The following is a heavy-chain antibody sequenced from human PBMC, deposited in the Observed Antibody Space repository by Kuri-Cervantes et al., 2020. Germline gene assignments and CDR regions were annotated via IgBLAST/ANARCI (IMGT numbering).Heavy chain of an antibody. Sequence: ASVKVSCKASGYTFTSYDINWVRQAPGQGLEWMGWINPNSGGTNYAQKFQGRVTMTRDTSISTAYMELSRLRSDDTAVYYCARDWASSGSYYYYYYGMDVWGQGTTVTVSS. D-gene: IGHD1-26*01. J-gene: IGHJ6*02. CDR3: ARDWASSGSYYYYYYGMDV. CDR2: INPNSGGT. V-gene: IGHV1-2*02. CDR1: GYTFTSYD.